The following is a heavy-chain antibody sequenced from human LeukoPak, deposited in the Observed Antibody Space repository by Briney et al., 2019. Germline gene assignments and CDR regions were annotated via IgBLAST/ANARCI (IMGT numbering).Heavy chain of an antibody. J-gene: IGHJ4*02. CDR1: GGSISTYY. V-gene: IGHV4-59*01. D-gene: IGHD5-18*01. Sequence: PSETLSLTCTVSGGSISTYYWSWIRQPPGKGLEWIGYIYYSGSTNYNPSLKSRVTMSVDTSKNQFSLKMSSVTAADTAVYYCARRGYGYDDYWGRGTLVTVSS. CDR2: IYYSGST. CDR3: ARRGYGYDDY.